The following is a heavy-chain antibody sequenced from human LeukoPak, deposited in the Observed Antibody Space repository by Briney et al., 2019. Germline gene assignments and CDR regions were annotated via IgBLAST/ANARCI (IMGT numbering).Heavy chain of an antibody. D-gene: IGHD2-15*01. CDR2: IKQDGTEK. Sequence: GGSLRLSCAASGFTLSNHWMIWVRQAPGKGLECVANIKQDGTEKYYLDSVKGRFTISRDNAKNSLYLQMNSLRVEDTAVYYCARDLLRWGYCSGGSCYPHYYGMDVWGQGTTVTVSS. J-gene: IGHJ6*02. CDR1: GFTLSNHW. V-gene: IGHV3-7*01. CDR3: ARDLLRWGYCSGGSCYPHYYGMDV.